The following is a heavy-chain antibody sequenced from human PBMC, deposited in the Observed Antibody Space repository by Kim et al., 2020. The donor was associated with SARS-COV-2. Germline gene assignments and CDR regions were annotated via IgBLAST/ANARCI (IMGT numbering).Heavy chain of an antibody. Sequence: SETLSLTCTVSGGSISSSSYYWGWIRQPPGKGLEWIGSIYYSGSTYYNPSLKSRVTISVDTSKNQFSLKLSSVTAADTAVYYCARDCSGGSCFTNFDYWGQGTQVTVSS. CDR3: ARDCSGGSCFTNFDY. CDR2: IYYSGST. CDR1: GGSISSSSYY. J-gene: IGHJ4*02. D-gene: IGHD2-15*01. V-gene: IGHV4-39*07.